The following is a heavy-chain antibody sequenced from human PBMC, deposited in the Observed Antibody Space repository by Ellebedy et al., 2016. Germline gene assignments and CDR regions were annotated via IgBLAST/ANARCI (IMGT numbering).Heavy chain of an antibody. V-gene: IGHV3-23*01. J-gene: IGHJ4*02. CDR2: ISGSGGST. CDR1: GFTFSSYA. Sequence: GGSLRLSXAASGFTFSSYAMSWVRQAPGKGLAWVSAISGSGGSTYYADSVKGRFTISRDNSKNTLYLQMNSLRAEDTAVYYCANDRYYDILTGYFIGDYWGQGTLVSVSS. D-gene: IGHD3-9*01. CDR3: ANDRYYDILTGYFIGDY.